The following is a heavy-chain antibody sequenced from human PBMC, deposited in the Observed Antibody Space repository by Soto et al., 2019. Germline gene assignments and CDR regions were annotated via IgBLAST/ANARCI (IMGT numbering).Heavy chain of an antibody. J-gene: IGHJ4*02. Sequence: QAQLVQSGAEVKKPGASVKVSCKTSGYTFINYYIHWVRQAPGQGLEWMGWVNPRSGDANYAQKFQGRVTMTRDTSISTAYMELSSLRSDDTAVFYCARQLGYCGGDCFTEPSEYWGQGTLVTVSS. V-gene: IGHV1-2*02. CDR3: ARQLGYCGGDCFTEPSEY. D-gene: IGHD2-21*02. CDR2: VNPRSGDA. CDR1: GYTFINYY.